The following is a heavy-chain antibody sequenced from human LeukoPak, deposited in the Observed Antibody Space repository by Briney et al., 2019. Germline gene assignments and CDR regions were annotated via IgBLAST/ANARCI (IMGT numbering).Heavy chain of an antibody. Sequence: GGTLRLSCAASGFTFSSYGMSWVRQAPGKGLEWISYISSGSRTIYYADSVKGRFTISRDNAKNSLYLQMNSLRDEDTAVYYCASRPRFDTRGYYVDYWGQGSLVTVSS. D-gene: IGHD3-22*01. CDR2: ISSGSRTI. J-gene: IGHJ4*02. CDR3: ASRPRFDTRGYYVDY. V-gene: IGHV3-48*02. CDR1: GFTFSSYG.